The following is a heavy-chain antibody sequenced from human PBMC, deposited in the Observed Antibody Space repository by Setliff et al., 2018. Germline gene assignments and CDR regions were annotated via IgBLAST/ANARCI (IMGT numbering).Heavy chain of an antibody. CDR2: IDTSSSYI. Sequence: PGESLKISCAASGFPISNYAIHWVRQAPGKGLEWVSSIDTSSSYIYYADSVKGRFTISRDNARNSVYLQMNSLRAEDAAVYYCATSDWYAAFDHWGQGTLVTVSS. D-gene: IGHD6-19*01. V-gene: IGHV3-21*01. J-gene: IGHJ5*02. CDR1: GFPISNYA. CDR3: ATSDWYAAFDH.